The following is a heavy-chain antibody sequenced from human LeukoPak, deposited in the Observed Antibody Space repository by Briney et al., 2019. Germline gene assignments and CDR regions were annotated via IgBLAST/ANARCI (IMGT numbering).Heavy chain of an antibody. CDR2: INPNSGGT. V-gene: IGHV1-2*02. Sequence: ASVKVSCKASGCTFTGYYMHWVRQAPGQGLEWMGWINPNSGGTNYAQKFQGRVTMTRDTTISTTYMELSRLRSDDTAVYYCARVGLYSSGWPDYWGQGTLVTVSS. CDR1: GCTFTGYY. J-gene: IGHJ4*02. CDR3: ARVGLYSSGWPDY. D-gene: IGHD6-25*01.